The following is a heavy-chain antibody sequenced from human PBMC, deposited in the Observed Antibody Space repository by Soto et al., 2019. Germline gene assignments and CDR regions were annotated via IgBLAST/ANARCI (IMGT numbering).Heavy chain of an antibody. CDR3: ARDVGGYGGKYDAFDI. V-gene: IGHV4-31*03. J-gene: IGHJ3*02. Sequence: PSETLSLTCTVSGGSISSGGYYWSWIRQHPGKGLEWIGYIYYSGSTYYNPSLKSRVTISVDTPKNQFSLKLSSVTAADTAVYYCARDVGGYGGKYDAFDIWGQGTMVTVSS. D-gene: IGHD4-17*01. CDR2: IYYSGST. CDR1: GGSISSGGYY.